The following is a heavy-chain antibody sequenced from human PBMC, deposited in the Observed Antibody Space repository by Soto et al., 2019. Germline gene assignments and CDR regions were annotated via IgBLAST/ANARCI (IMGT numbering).Heavy chain of an antibody. Sequence: SVKVSCKASGFTFTSSAVQWVRQARGQRLEWIGWIVVGSGNTNYAQKFQERVTITRDMSTSTAYMELSSLRSEDTAVYYCAAWRFGELLYPDYWGQGTLVTVSS. D-gene: IGHD3-10*01. CDR3: AAWRFGELLYPDY. CDR1: GFTFTSSA. J-gene: IGHJ4*02. V-gene: IGHV1-58*01. CDR2: IVVGSGNT.